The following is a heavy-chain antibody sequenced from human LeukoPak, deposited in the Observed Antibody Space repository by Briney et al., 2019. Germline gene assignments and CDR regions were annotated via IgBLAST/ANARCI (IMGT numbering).Heavy chain of an antibody. Sequence: GASVKVSCKASGYTFTSYGISWVRQAPGQGLEWMGWISAYNGNTNYAQKLQGRVTMTTDTSTDTAYMELSSLRSEDTAVYYCATVRSAAGIPQPFDYWGQGTLVTVSS. J-gene: IGHJ4*02. D-gene: IGHD6-13*01. CDR2: ISAYNGNT. CDR3: ATVRSAAGIPQPFDY. V-gene: IGHV1-18*01. CDR1: GYTFTSYG.